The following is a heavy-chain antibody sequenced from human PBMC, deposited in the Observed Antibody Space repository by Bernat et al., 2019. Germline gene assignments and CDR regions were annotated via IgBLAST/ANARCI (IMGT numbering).Heavy chain of an antibody. Sequence: QVQLVQSGAEVKKPGASVKVSCKASGYTFTNYDINWVRQATGQGLEWMGWMNPNSGNTGYAQKFQGRVTMTRNTSISTAYMELSSLTSEDTAVYYCARVKVPPYCSGGMCYSRDAFDIWGQGTMVTVSS. CDR1: GYTFTNYD. V-gene: IGHV1-8*01. CDR2: MNPNSGNT. CDR3: ARVKVPPYCSGGMCYSRDAFDI. J-gene: IGHJ3*02. D-gene: IGHD2-15*01.